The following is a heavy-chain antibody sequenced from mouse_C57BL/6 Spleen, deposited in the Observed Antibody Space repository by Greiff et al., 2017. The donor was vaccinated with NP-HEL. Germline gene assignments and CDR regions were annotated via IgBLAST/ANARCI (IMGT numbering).Heavy chain of an antibody. D-gene: IGHD2-4*01. Sequence: VQLQQPGAELVRPGTSVKLSCKASGYTFTSYWMHWVKQRPGQGLEWIGVIDPSDSYTNYNQKFKGKATLTVDTSSSTAYMQLSSLTSEDSAVYYCARDYDYDRAYWGQGTLVTVSA. CDR3: ARDYDYDRAY. J-gene: IGHJ3*01. V-gene: IGHV1-59*01. CDR1: GYTFTSYW. CDR2: IDPSDSYT.